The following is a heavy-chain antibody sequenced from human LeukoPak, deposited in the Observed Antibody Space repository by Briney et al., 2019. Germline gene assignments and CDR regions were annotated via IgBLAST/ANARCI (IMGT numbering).Heavy chain of an antibody. CDR2: ISGRGSTV. CDR1: GFTFSDYY. J-gene: IGHJ4*02. V-gene: IGHV3-11*01. D-gene: IGHD6-13*01. CDR3: ARDPPTRDSSNWASDY. Sequence: GGSLRLSCTASGFTFSDYYMSWIRQAPGKGLEWISYISGRGSTVYYAVSVKGRFTISRDNARNSLYLQINSLKAEDTAVYYCARDPPTRDSSNWASDYWGQGTLVTVSS.